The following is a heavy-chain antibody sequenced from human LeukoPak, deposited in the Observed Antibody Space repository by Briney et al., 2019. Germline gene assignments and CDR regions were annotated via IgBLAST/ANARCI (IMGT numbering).Heavy chain of an antibody. Sequence: GGSLKLSCAASGFTFSSYWMSWVRQAPGKGLEWVANIKQDGSEKYYVDSVKGRFTISRDNAKNSLYPQMNSLRAEDTAVYYCARVWGSSPYYYYYYMDVWGKGTTVTVSS. D-gene: IGHD6-13*01. CDR1: GFTFSSYW. CDR3: ARVWGSSPYYYYYYMDV. CDR2: IKQDGSEK. J-gene: IGHJ6*03. V-gene: IGHV3-7*01.